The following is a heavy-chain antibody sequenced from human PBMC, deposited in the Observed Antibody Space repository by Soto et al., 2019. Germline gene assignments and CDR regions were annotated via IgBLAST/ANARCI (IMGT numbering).Heavy chain of an antibody. V-gene: IGHV1-18*04. CDR1: GYTFTSYG. CDR2: ISAYNGNT. CDR3: ARDLLSLGLYYYGMDV. J-gene: IGHJ6*02. Sequence: ASVKVSCKASGYTFTSYGISWVRQAPGQGLEWMGWISAYNGNTNYAQKLQGRVTMTTDTSTSTAYMELRSLRSDDTAVYYCARDLLSLGLYYYGMDVWGQGTTVTVSS. D-gene: IGHD2-15*01.